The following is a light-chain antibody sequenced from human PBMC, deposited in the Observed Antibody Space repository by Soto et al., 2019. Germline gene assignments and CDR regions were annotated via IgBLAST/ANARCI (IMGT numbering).Light chain of an antibody. CDR3: QQYHNWPA. CDR1: QSISSS. Sequence: EVVMTQSPATLSVSPGESATLSCRASQSISSSKLAWYQQNPGQAPRLLLFGVSNRATGIPARFSGSGSGTEFSLTISSLQSEDFAVYYCQQYHNWPAFGQGTKVDIK. CDR2: GVS. J-gene: IGKJ1*01. V-gene: IGKV3-15*01.